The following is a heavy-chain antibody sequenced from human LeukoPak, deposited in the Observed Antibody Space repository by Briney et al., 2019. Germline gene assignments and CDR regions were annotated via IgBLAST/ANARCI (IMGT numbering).Heavy chain of an antibody. D-gene: IGHD4-17*01. CDR3: ARSHDYGDYSSVY. CDR2: IIPIFGTA. V-gene: IGHV1-69*06. Sequence: SVKVSCKASGGTFSTYVISWVRQAPGQGLEWMGGIIPIFGTANYAQKFQGRVTITADKSTSTAYMELSSLRSEDTAVYYCARSHDYGDYSSVYWGQGTLVTVSS. J-gene: IGHJ4*02. CDR1: GGTFSTYV.